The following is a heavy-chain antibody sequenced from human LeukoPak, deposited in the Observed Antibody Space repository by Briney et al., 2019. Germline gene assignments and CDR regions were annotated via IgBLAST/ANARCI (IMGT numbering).Heavy chain of an antibody. D-gene: IGHD6-13*01. Sequence: QPGGSLRLSCAASGFTFSSYAMSWVRQAPGKGLEWVSAISGSGGSTYYADSVKGRFTISRDNAKNSLYLQMNSLRAEDTAVYYCASRSSIWYRMVNWFDPWGQGTLVTVSS. CDR2: ISGSGGST. J-gene: IGHJ5*02. V-gene: IGHV3-23*01. CDR1: GFTFSSYA. CDR3: ASRSSIWYRMVNWFDP.